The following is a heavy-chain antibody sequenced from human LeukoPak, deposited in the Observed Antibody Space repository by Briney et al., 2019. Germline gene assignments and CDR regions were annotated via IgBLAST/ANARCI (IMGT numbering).Heavy chain of an antibody. CDR1: GFTVSSNY. D-gene: IGHD3-9*01. V-gene: IGHV3-66*01. J-gene: IGHJ3*02. Sequence: GGSLRLSCAASGFTVSSNYMSWVRQAPGKGLEWVSVIYSGGSTYYADSVKGRFTISRDNSKNTLYLQMNSLRAEDTAVYYCARDGPVLRYFDWLLSSGAFDIRGQGTMVTVSS. CDR3: ARDGPVLRYFDWLLSSGAFDI. CDR2: IYSGGST.